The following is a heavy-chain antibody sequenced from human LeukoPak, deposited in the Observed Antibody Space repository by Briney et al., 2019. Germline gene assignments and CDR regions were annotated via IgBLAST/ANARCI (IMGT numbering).Heavy chain of an antibody. CDR2: ISHSGTT. CDR3: TRENRPFCPFAY. J-gene: IGHJ4*02. D-gene: IGHD2/OR15-2a*01. CDR1: GGSIDITNY. Sequence: SETLSLTCGVSGGSIDITNYWSWVRPAPGKGLEWSGVISHSGTTNYNPSLRSRVTMFLDRANNQFSLSLTSVTAADSAVYYCTRENRPFCPFAYWGQGVLVTVSS. V-gene: IGHV4-4*02.